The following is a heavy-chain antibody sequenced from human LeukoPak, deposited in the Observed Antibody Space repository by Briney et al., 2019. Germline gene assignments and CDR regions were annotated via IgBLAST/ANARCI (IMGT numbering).Heavy chain of an antibody. CDR3: AKDRWDITIGDAFGF. Sequence: GGSLRLSCAASGFTFSSYAMSWVRQAPGKGLEWVSTIGISAGSTYYADAVKGRFTISRDNSKKTVILQMNRLRVEDTAVYYCAKDRWDITIGDAFGFWGQGTKVAVSS. CDR1: GFTFSSYA. J-gene: IGHJ3*01. D-gene: IGHD3-3*01. V-gene: IGHV3-23*01. CDR2: IGISAGST.